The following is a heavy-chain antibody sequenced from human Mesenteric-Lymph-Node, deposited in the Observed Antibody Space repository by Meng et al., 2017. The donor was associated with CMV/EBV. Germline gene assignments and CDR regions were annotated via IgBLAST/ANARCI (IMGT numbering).Heavy chain of an antibody. D-gene: IGHD2-2*01. CDR2: ISGSGGST. CDR1: GFTFSSYA. Sequence: SGFTFSSYAMSWVRQAPGKGLEWVSAISGSGGSTYYADSVKGRFTISRDNSKNTLYLQMNSLRAEDTAVYYCAKVPDDIVVVPAWFDPWGQGTLVTVSS. V-gene: IGHV3-23*01. J-gene: IGHJ5*02. CDR3: AKVPDDIVVVPAWFDP.